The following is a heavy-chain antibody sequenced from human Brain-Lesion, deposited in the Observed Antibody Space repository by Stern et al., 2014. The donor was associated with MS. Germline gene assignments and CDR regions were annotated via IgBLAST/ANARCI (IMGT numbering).Heavy chain of an antibody. D-gene: IGHD1-26*01. V-gene: IGHV1-24*01. CDR2: FDPETGEA. J-gene: IGHJ4*02. CDR3: ATLSPGAGGNYYRHFDY. Sequence: AQLVESGAEVKKPGASVKVSCKASGYTLTELSMHWVRQAPRKGLEWMGGFDPETGEAIYAQKFQGRVTMTEDTSTDTAYMELSSLRSEDTAVYYCATLSPGAGGNYYRHFDYWGQGTLVTVSS. CDR1: GYTLTELS.